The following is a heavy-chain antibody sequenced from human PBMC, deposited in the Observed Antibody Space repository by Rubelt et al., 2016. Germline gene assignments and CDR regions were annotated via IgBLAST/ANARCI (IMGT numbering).Heavy chain of an antibody. CDR1: GGSISSSSYY. Sequence: QVQLQQWGAGLVKPSETLSLTCTVSGGSISSSSYYWGWIRQPPGKGLEWIGSIYYSGSTYYNPVIKCGVTISVDTSKNPFSLKLSSVTAADTAVYYCARHEAAAGGWFDPWGQGTLVTVSS. D-gene: IGHD6-13*01. J-gene: IGHJ5*02. CDR3: ARHEAAAGGWFDP. CDR2: IYYSGST. V-gene: IGHV4-39*01.